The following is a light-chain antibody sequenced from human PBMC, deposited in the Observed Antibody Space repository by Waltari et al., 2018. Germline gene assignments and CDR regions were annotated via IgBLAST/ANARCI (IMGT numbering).Light chain of an antibody. CDR1: SIDVGNYKR. CDR3: SSYAGSSKGV. V-gene: IGLV2-23*02. CDR2: AVS. J-gene: IGLJ2*01. Sequence: QSALTQPASVSGSPGQSITISCTGTSIDVGNYKRVSWYQQHPGKAPKLMIYAVSKRPSGVSDRFSGSKSGDMASLTISGLQPEDEAEYFCSSYAGSSKGVFGGGTKVTVL.